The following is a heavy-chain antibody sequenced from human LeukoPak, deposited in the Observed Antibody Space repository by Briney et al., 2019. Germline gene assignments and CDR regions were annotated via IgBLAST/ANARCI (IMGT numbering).Heavy chain of an antibody. J-gene: IGHJ4*02. V-gene: IGHV3-43*02. CDR3: ARGDMNFDY. CDR1: GFTFDDYA. D-gene: IGHD2-15*01. Sequence: GGSLRLSCAASGFTFDDYAMHWVRQAPGKGLEWVSLISGDGGSTYYADSVKGRFTISRDNSKNTLYLQMNSLRAEDTAVHYCARGDMNFDYWGQGTLVTVSS. CDR2: ISGDGGST.